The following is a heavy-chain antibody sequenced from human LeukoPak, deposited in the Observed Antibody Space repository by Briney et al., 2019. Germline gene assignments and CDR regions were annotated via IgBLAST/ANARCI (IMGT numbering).Heavy chain of an antibody. CDR3: ASDHDYGDHSWVYYFDH. V-gene: IGHV1-2*02. CDR1: GYTFTDYY. D-gene: IGHD4-17*01. Sequence: ASVKVSCKASGYTFTDYYIHWVRQAPGQGLEWMGWINPNSGGTDYAQKFQGRVTMTRDTSISTAYMELSRLRSDDTAVYYCASDHDYGDHSWVYYFDHWGQGSLVTVSS. CDR2: INPNSGGT. J-gene: IGHJ4*02.